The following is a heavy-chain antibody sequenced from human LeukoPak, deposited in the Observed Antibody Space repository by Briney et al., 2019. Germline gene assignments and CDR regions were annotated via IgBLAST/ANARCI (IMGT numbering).Heavy chain of an antibody. CDR2: INTDGSNT. CDR3: VVWGEDRSGHRFDF. J-gene: IGHJ4*02. D-gene: IGHD3-22*01. V-gene: IGHV3-74*01. CDR1: GFTFSSYS. Sequence: GGSLRLSCAASGFTFSSYSMSWVRQAPGKGLMWVSRINTDGSNTHYADSVKGRFTISRDNAKNTLYLQMNGLRVEDKAVYYCVVWGEDRSGHRFDFWGQGTLVTVSS.